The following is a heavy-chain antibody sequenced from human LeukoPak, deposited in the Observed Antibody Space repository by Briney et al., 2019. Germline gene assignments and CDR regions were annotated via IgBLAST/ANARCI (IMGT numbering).Heavy chain of an antibody. V-gene: IGHV3-30*02. J-gene: IGHJ4*02. CDR1: GFTFSSYG. D-gene: IGHD1-26*01. CDR3: AKDGGYYEYYFDY. CDR2: IRYDGSNK. Sequence: GGSLRLSCAASGFTFSSYGMHWVRQAPGKGLEWVAFIRYDGSNKYYADSVKGRFTISRDNSKNTPYLQMNSLRAEDTAVYYCAKDGGYYEYYFDYWGQGTLVTVSS.